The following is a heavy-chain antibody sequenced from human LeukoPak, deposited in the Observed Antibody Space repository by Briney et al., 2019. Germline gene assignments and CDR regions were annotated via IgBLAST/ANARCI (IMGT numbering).Heavy chain of an antibody. V-gene: IGHV4-59*01. Sequence: SEALSLTCTVSGGSLTGYYWSWIRQPPGKGLEWIGYIYYSGSTNYNPSLKSRVTISLDTSKNQFSLKLSSVTAADTAVYYRARDHGYCSGGSCSGYGMDVWGQGTTVTVSS. CDR2: IYYSGST. J-gene: IGHJ6*02. D-gene: IGHD2-15*01. CDR3: ARDHGYCSGGSCSGYGMDV. CDR1: GGSLTGYY.